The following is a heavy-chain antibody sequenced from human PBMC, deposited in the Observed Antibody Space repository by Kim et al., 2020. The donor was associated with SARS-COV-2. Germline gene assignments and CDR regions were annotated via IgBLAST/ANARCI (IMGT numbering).Heavy chain of an antibody. D-gene: IGHD6-19*01. Sequence: VKGRFTISRDNAKNSLYLHMNSLRAEDTAVYYCARDYSSGWADYYYGMDVWGQGTTVTVSS. CDR3: ARDYSSGWADYYYGMDV. J-gene: IGHJ6*02. V-gene: IGHV3-11*05.